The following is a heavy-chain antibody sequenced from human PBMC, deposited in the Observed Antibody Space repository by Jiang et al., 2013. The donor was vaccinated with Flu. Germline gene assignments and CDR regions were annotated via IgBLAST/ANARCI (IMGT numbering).Heavy chain of an antibody. CDR2: IYYSGST. CDR3: ARQGYWFDP. CDR1: GGSISSSSYY. Sequence: LLKPSETLSLTCTVSGGSISSSSYYWGWIRQPPGKGLEWIGSIYYSGSTYYNPSLKSRVTISVDTSKNQFSLKLSSVTAADTAVYYCARQGYWFDPWGQGTLVTVSS. J-gene: IGHJ5*02. V-gene: IGHV4-39*01.